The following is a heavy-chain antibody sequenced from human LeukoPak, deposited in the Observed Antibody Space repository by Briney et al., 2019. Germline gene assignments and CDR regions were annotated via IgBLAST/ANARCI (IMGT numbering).Heavy chain of an antibody. D-gene: IGHD5-12*01. CDR2: IIPIFGTA. J-gene: IGHJ4*02. Sequence: GASVKVSCKASGGTFSSYAISWVRQAPGQGLEWMGGIIPIFGTANYAQKFQGRVTITADKSTSTAYMELSSLRSEDTAVYYCARDKGYSGYDWSFDYWGQGTLVTVSS. V-gene: IGHV1-69*06. CDR3: ARDKGYSGYDWSFDY. CDR1: GGTFSSYA.